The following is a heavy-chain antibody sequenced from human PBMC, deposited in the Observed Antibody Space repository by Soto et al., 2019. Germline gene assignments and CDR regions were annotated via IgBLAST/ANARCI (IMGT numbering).Heavy chain of an antibody. CDR1: GFTFSSYW. CDR3: ASSSWYLAEYFQH. J-gene: IGHJ1*01. V-gene: IGHV3-7*01. CDR2: IKQDGSEK. D-gene: IGHD6-13*01. Sequence: GGSLRLSCAASGFTFSSYWMSWVRQAPGKGLEWVANIKQDGSEKYYVDSVKGRFTISRDNAKNSLYLQMNSLRAEDTAVYYCASSSWYLAEYFQHWGQGTLVTVSS.